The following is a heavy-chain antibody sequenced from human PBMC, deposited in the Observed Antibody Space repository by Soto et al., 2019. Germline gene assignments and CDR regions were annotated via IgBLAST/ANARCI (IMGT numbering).Heavy chain of an antibody. Sequence: QVQLQESGPGLVKPSETLSLTCTVSGGSISSNYWSWIRQPPGKGLELIGYIYYSGSTNYNPSLKSRVSISVDTSKNQFSLKLSSVTAADTAFYYCARGGPSSKWLDSWGQGALVTVSS. CDR1: GGSISSNY. CDR2: IYYSGST. V-gene: IGHV4-59*01. D-gene: IGHD6-13*01. J-gene: IGHJ4*02. CDR3: ARGGPSSKWLDS.